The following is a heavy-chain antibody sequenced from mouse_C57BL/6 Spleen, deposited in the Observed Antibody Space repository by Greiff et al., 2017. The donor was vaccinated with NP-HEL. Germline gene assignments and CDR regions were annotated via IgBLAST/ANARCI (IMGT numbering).Heavy chain of an antibody. CDR2: INPSSGYT. V-gene: IGHV1-7*01. J-gene: IGHJ4*01. D-gene: IGHD1-1*01. Sequence: VQLQQSGAELAKPGASVKLSCKASGYTFTSYWMHWVKQRPGQGLEWIGYINPSSGYTKYNQKFKDKATLTADKSSSTAYMQLSSLTYKDSAVYYCARYPITTVVAPGAMDYWGQGTSVTVSS. CDR1: GYTFTSYW. CDR3: ARYPITTVVAPGAMDY.